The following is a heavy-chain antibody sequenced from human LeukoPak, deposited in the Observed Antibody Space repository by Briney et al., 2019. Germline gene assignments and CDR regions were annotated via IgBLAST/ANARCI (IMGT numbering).Heavy chain of an antibody. CDR3: AREGYSYDGGYKPGGDNRFDP. CDR2: INPNSGGT. D-gene: IGHD5-18*01. Sequence: ASVKVSCKASGYTFTGYYMHWVRQAPGQGLEWMGWINPNSGGTNYAQKLQGRVTMTTDTSTSTAYMELRSLRSDDTAVYYCAREGYSYDGGYKPGGDNRFDPWGQGTLVTVSS. J-gene: IGHJ5*02. V-gene: IGHV1-2*02. CDR1: GYTFTGYY.